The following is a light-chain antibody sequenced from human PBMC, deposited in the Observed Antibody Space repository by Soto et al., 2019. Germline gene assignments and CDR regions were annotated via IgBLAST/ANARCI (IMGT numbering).Light chain of an antibody. Sequence: QSVLTQPPSVSAAPGQKVTISCSGSSSNIGNNYVSWYQQLPGTAPKLLIYDNNKRPSGIPDRFSDSKSGTSATLAITGLQTGDEADYYCQVWDGSSDHPSYVFGTGTKVTVL. CDR2: DNN. CDR3: QVWDGSSDHPSYV. V-gene: IGLV1-51*01. CDR1: SSNIGNNY. J-gene: IGLJ1*01.